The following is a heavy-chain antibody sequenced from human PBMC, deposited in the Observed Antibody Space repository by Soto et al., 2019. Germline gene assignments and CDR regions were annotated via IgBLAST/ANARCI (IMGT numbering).Heavy chain of an antibody. CDR3: ARDSCSGGSCYFWFDP. V-gene: IGHV1-3*01. CDR1: GYTFTSYA. CDR2: INAGNGNT. J-gene: IGHJ5*02. D-gene: IGHD2-15*01. Sequence: QVQLVQSGAEVKKPGASVKVSCKASGYTFTSYAMHWVRQAPGQRLEWMGWINAGNGNTKYSQKFQGRVTITRDTSASTAYMELSSLRSEDTAGYYCARDSCSGGSCYFWFDPWGQGTLVTVSS.